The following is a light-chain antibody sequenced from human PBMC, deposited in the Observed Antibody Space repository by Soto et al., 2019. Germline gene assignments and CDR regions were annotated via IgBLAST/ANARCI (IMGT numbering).Light chain of an antibody. V-gene: IGKV1-16*02. CDR1: QDINHY. J-gene: IGKJ1*01. CDR2: TAS. CDR3: QQYKSFPWT. Sequence: DIQMTQSPSSLSASVGDRVTITCRAAQDINHYLVWFQQKPGKAPKSLTYTASNLQSGVPSYFSASGSGTDFTLTISSLQPEDFETYYCQQYKSFPWTFGQGTKVEIK.